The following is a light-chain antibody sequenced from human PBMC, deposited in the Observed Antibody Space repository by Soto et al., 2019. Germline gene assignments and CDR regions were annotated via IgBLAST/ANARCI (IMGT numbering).Light chain of an antibody. CDR1: SSDVGTYNY. CDR3: SSYAGNNNLYV. CDR2: EVN. V-gene: IGLV2-8*01. Sequence: QSVLTQPPSASGSPGQSVTISCTGTSSDVGTYNYVSWYQQHPGKAPKLMIYEVNKRPAGVPDRFSGSKSGIMASLTVSGLQAEDEADYYCSSYAGNNNLYVFGTGTKDTVL. J-gene: IGLJ1*01.